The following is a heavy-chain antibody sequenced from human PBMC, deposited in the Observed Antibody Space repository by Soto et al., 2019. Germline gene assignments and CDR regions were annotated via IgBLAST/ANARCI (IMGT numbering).Heavy chain of an antibody. D-gene: IGHD4-4*01. CDR3: AKLTTVTTTLLGYFDY. V-gene: IGHV3-23*01. CDR2: ISGSGGST. Sequence: GGSLRLSCAASGFTFSSYAMSWVRQAPGKGLEWVSAISGSGGSTYYADSVKGRFTISRDNSKNTLYLQMNSLRAEDTAVYYCAKLTTVTTTLLGYFDYWGHGTLVTVSS. CDR1: GFTFSSYA. J-gene: IGHJ4*01.